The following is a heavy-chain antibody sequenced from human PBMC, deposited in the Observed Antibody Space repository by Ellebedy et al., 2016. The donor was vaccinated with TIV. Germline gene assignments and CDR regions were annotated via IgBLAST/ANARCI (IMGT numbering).Heavy chain of an antibody. V-gene: IGHV3-74*03. CDR3: ARDCLDSICAGDYYFDL. CDR2: IDLDGSGT. D-gene: IGHD2-21*02. Sequence: GGSLRLSCAASGFTFDDYAMHWVRQAPGKGPEWVSRIDLDGSGTKYADSVKGRFIISRDNAQNMLYLQMNSLRVEDTAVYYCARDCLDSICAGDYYFDLWGQGTLVTVSS. CDR1: GFTFDDYA. J-gene: IGHJ4*02.